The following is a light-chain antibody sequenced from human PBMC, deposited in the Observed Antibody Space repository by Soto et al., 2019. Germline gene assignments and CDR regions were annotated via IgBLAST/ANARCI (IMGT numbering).Light chain of an antibody. CDR1: QSVSSDY. V-gene: IGKV3-20*01. CDR2: GAS. CDR3: QKYGDSPLT. Sequence: EIVLTQSPGTLSLSPGERATLSCRASQSVSSDYLAWYQQKPGQAPRLLIYGASSSDTGIPDRFSGSGSGTDFTLTISRLEPEDCALYYCQKYGDSPLTFGGGTKVEIK. J-gene: IGKJ4*01.